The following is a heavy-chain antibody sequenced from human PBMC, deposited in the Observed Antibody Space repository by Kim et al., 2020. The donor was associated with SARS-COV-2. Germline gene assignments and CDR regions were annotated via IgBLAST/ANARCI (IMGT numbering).Heavy chain of an antibody. Sequence: ADAVKGRFTISRDNSKNTLYLQMNSLRAEDTAVYYCAKCPIAAAGVDFDYWGQGTLVTVSS. J-gene: IGHJ4*02. V-gene: IGHV3-23*01. D-gene: IGHD6-13*01. CDR3: AKCPIAAAGVDFDY.